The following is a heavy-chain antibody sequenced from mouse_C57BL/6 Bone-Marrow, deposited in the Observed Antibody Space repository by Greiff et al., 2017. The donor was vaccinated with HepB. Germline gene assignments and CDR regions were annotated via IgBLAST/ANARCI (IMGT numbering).Heavy chain of an antibody. D-gene: IGHD1-1*01. J-gene: IGHJ2*01. CDR3: SRLPYYGSSQYYFDY. CDR1: GFTFSDYG. CDR2: ISSGSRTI. Sequence: EVHLVESGGGLVKPGGSLKLSCAASGFTFSDYGMHWVRQAPEKGLEWVAYISSGSRTINYADTVKGRFTISRDNAENTLFLQMTSLRSEDTAMYYCSRLPYYGSSQYYFDYWGQGTTLTVSS. V-gene: IGHV5-17*01.